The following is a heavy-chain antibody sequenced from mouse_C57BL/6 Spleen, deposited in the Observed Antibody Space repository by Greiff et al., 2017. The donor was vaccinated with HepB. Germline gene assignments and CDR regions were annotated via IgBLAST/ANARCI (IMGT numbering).Heavy chain of an antibody. D-gene: IGHD4-1*01. CDR3: ARGELGRGGGDY. CDR1: GYTFTSYW. J-gene: IGHJ2*01. CDR2: IHPNSGST. V-gene: IGHV1-64*01. Sequence: QVQLQQPGAELVKPGASVKLSCKASGYTFTSYWMHWVKQRPGQGLEWIGMIHPNSGSTNYNEKFKSKATLTVDKSSSTAYMQLSSLTSEDSAVYYCARGELGRGGGDYWGQGTTLTVSS.